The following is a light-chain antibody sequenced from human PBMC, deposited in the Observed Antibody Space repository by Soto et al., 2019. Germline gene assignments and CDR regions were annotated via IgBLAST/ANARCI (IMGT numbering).Light chain of an antibody. V-gene: IGLV2-14*03. Sequence: QSALTQPASVSGSPGQSITFSCTGTSSDVGSYDYVSWHQQHPGKAPKLIIYDVNNRPSGVPSPFSGSKSGNTASLIISGLQTEDEADYYCCAYSTSGTHVFGTGTKVTVL. CDR1: SSDVGSYDY. J-gene: IGLJ1*01. CDR2: DVN. CDR3: CAYSTSGTHV.